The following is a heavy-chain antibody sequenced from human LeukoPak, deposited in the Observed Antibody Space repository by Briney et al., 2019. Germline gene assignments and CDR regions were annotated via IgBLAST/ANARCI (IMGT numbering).Heavy chain of an antibody. V-gene: IGHV4-61*01. J-gene: IGHJ4*02. CDR2: IYYSGST. CDR1: GGSVSSGSYY. CDR3: AREAMYSYGNNFDY. D-gene: IGHD5-18*01. Sequence: SETLSLTCTVSGGSVSSGSYYWSWIRQPPGKGLEWIGYIYYSGSTNYNPSLKSRVTISVDTSKNQFSLKLSSVTAADTAVYHRAREAMYSYGNNFDYWGQETLVTVSS.